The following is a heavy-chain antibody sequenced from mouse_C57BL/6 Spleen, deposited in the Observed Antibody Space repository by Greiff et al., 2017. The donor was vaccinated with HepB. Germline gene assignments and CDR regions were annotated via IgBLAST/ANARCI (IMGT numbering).Heavy chain of an antibody. CDR1: GYSITSGYY. CDR2: ISYDGSN. V-gene: IGHV3-6*01. J-gene: IGHJ1*03. Sequence: VQLKESGPGLVKPSQSLSLTCSVTGYSITSGYYWNWIRQFPGNKLEWMGYISYDGSNNYNPSLKNRISITRDTSKNQFFLKLNSVTTEDTATYYCARDQGWYFDVWGTGTTVTVSS. CDR3: ARDQGWYFDV.